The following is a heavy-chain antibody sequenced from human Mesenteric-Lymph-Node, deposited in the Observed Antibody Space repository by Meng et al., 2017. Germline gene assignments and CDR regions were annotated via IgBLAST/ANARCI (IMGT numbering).Heavy chain of an antibody. CDR2: ISGSGGST. J-gene: IGHJ4*02. Sequence: ETLSLTCAASGFTFSSYAMSWVRQAPGKGLEWVSAISGSGGSTYYADSVKGRFTISRDNSKNTLNVQMNSLRAEDTAVYYCAKGTMSTGLFDYWGQGTLVTVSS. CDR3: AKGTMSTGLFDY. D-gene: IGHD4-17*01. V-gene: IGHV3-23*01. CDR1: GFTFSSYA.